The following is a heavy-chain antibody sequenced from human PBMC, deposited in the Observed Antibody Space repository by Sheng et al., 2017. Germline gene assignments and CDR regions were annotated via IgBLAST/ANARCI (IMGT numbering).Heavy chain of an antibody. D-gene: IGHD1-26*01. CDR2: ISYDGSNK. CDR3: AKSNSGSIGGMDV. Sequence: QVQLVESGGGVVQPGRSLRLSCAASGFTFSSYGMHWVRQAPGKGLEWVAVISYDGSNKYYADSVKGRFTISRDNSKNTLYLQMNSLRAEDTAVYYCAKSNSGSIGGMDVWGQG. CDR1: GFTFSSYG. V-gene: IGHV3-30*18. J-gene: IGHJ6*02.